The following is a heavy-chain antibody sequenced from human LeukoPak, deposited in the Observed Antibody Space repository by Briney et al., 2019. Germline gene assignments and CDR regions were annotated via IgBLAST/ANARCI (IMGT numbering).Heavy chain of an antibody. CDR1: GGSISSSSYY. CDR3: ARRGRVEYSSASYAFDI. Sequence: SETLSLTCTVSGGSISSSSYYWGWIRQPPGKGLEWIGGIYYSGSTYYNPSFKSRVTISVDTSKNQFSLKLSSVTAADTAVYYCARRGRVEYSSASYAFDIWGQGIMVTVSS. CDR2: IYYSGST. V-gene: IGHV4-39*01. D-gene: IGHD6-6*01. J-gene: IGHJ3*02.